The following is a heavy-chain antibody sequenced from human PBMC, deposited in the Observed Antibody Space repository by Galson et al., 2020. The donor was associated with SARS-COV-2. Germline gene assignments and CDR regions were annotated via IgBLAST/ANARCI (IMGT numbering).Heavy chain of an antibody. Sequence: ASVKVSCKASGYTFSGYYIHWVRQAPGQGLEWMGWINPNGGGTNSAQKFQGRVTMTRDTSINTAYMEVSRLTSDDTAVYYCAGGEVALATWGQGTLVTVSS. CDR2: INPNGGGT. CDR3: AGGEVALAT. CDR1: GYTFSGYY. J-gene: IGHJ4*02. D-gene: IGHD2-15*01. V-gene: IGHV1-2*02.